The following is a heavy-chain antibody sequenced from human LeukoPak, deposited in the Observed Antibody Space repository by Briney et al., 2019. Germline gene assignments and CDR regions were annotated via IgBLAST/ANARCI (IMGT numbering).Heavy chain of an antibody. Sequence: GGSLRLSCAASGFTLSDYYMSWIRQAPGKGLEWVSAISGSGGSTYYADSVKGRFTISRDNSKNTLYLQMNSLRAEDTAVYYCARDPGDYGGRYYYYGMDVWGQGTTVTVSS. J-gene: IGHJ6*02. D-gene: IGHD4-23*01. V-gene: IGHV3-23*01. CDR1: GFTLSDYY. CDR2: ISGSGGST. CDR3: ARDPGDYGGRYYYYGMDV.